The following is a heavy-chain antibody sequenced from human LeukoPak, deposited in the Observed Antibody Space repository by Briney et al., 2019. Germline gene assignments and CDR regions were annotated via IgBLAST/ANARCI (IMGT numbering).Heavy chain of an antibody. CDR1: GFTFDDYG. V-gene: IGHV3-20*04. Sequence: GGSLRLSCAASGFTFDDYGMSWVRQAPGKGLEWVSGINWNGGSTGYADSAKGRFTISRDNAKNSLYLQMNSLRAEDTALYYCARDFEGYCSSTSCYYYFDYWGQGTLVTVSS. CDR2: INWNGGST. J-gene: IGHJ4*02. D-gene: IGHD2-2*01. CDR3: ARDFEGYCSSTSCYYYFDY.